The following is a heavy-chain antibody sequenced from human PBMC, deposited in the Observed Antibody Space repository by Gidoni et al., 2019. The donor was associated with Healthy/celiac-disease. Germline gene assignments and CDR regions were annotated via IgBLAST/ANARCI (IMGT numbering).Heavy chain of an antibody. D-gene: IGHD6-13*01. J-gene: IGHJ3*02. V-gene: IGHV3-23*01. CDR1: GFTFSSYA. Sequence: EVQLLESGGGLVQPGGSLRLSCSAAGFTFSSYAMIWVRPAPGKGLEWVSAISGSGGSTYYADSVKGRFTISRDNSKNTLYLQMNSLRAEDTAVYYCAKYSSPAQDLSAFDIWGQGTMVTVSS. CDR2: ISGSGGST. CDR3: AKYSSPAQDLSAFDI.